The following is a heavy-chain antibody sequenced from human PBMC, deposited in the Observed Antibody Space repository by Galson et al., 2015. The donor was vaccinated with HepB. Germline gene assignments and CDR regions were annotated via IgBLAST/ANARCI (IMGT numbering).Heavy chain of an antibody. D-gene: IGHD6-25*01. CDR1: GGSVSSYNDY. CDR2: VFNNGKT. J-gene: IGHJ4*02. V-gene: IGHV4-39*01. Sequence: ETLSLTCTVSGGSVSSYNDYWAWIRQPPGKRLEWIGSVFNNGKTYYNPSLKSRVTMSVDTSKNQFSLNLSSVTAADTAVYYCARAPISAGAKFDQWGQGTQVTGSS. CDR3: ARAPISAGAKFDQ.